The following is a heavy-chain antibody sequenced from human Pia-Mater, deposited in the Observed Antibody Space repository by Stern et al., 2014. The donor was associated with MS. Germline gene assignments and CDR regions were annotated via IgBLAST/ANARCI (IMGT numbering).Heavy chain of an antibody. J-gene: IGHJ6*02. CDR1: GYIFTGYH. CDR3: ARDQRGITIFGVVTDYYYLGMDV. D-gene: IGHD3-3*01. CDR2: INPNTGGT. Sequence: VQLEESGAEVKKPGASVKVSCQTSGYIFTGYHIHWVRQAPGKGLEWMAWINPNTGGTTYDQKFQGKATLSRDQSTTQAYVELSSLTSDDTAVYYCARDQRGITIFGVVTDYYYLGMDVWGQGTTVTVSS. V-gene: IGHV1-2*02.